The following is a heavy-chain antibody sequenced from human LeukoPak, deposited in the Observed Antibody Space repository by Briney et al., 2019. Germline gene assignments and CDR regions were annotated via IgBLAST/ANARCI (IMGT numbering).Heavy chain of an antibody. D-gene: IGHD3-3*01. CDR2: ISAYNGNR. V-gene: IGHV1-18*01. J-gene: IGHJ5*02. CDR3: AREYGSVRYYDFWSGYYSWFDP. Sequence: ASVKVSCKASGYTFTSYGISWVRQAPGQGLEWMGWISAYNGNRNYAQKLQGRVTMTTDTSTSTAYMELRSLRSDDTAVYYCAREYGSVRYYDFWSGYYSWFDPWGQGTLVTVSS. CDR1: GYTFTSYG.